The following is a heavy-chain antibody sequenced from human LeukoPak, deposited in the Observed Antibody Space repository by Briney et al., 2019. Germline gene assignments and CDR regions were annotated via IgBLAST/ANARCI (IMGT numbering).Heavy chain of an antibody. CDR2: IYYSGST. CDR3: ARDDVVVVPPYGMDV. Sequence: SETLSLTCTVSGGSISSGDYYWSWIRQPPGKGLEWIGYIYYSGSTYYTPSLKSRVIISVDTSKNQFSLELSSVTAADTAVYYCARDDVVVVPPYGMDVWGQGTTVTVSS. J-gene: IGHJ6*02. D-gene: IGHD2-2*01. CDR1: GGSISSGDYY. V-gene: IGHV4-30-4*01.